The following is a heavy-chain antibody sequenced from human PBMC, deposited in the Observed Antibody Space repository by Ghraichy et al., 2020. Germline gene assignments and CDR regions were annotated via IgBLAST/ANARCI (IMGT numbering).Heavy chain of an antibody. CDR1: GYTFTYRY. CDR2: ITPSNGNT. V-gene: IGHV1-45*02. D-gene: IGHD3-22*01. Sequence: SVKVSCKASGYTFTYRYLHWVRQAPGQALEWMGWITPSNGNTNYAQKFQDRVTITRDRSMSTAYMELSSLRSEDTAMYYCATHSSGSKYYYYYYGMDVWGQGTTVTVSS. J-gene: IGHJ6*02. CDR3: ATHSSGSKYYYYYYGMDV.